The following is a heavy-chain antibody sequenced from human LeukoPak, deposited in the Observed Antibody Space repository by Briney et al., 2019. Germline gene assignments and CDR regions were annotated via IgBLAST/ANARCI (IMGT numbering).Heavy chain of an antibody. CDR2: IIPIFGTA. D-gene: IGHD6-13*01. CDR3: ARGEAAGSYFDY. J-gene: IGHJ4*02. CDR1: GGTFSSYA. V-gene: IGHV1-69*13. Sequence: SVMVSCKASGGTFSSYAISWVRQAPGQGLEWMGGIIPIFGTANYAQKFQGRVTITADESTSTAYMELSSLRSEDTAVYYCARGEAAGSYFDYWGQGTLVTVSS.